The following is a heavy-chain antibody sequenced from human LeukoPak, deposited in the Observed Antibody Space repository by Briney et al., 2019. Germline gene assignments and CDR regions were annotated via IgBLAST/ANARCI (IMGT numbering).Heavy chain of an antibody. V-gene: IGHV4-4*07. D-gene: IGHD3-22*01. CDR3: ARDPRPRLLYDSSGYYYVYDAFDI. CDR1: GGSISSYY. Sequence: SETLSLTCTVSGGSISSYYWSWIRQPAGKGLEWIGRIYTSGSTNYNPSLKSRVTMSVDTSKNQFSLKLSSVTAADTAVYYCARDPRPRLLYDSSGYYYVYDAFDIWGQGTMVTVSS. J-gene: IGHJ3*02. CDR2: IYTSGST.